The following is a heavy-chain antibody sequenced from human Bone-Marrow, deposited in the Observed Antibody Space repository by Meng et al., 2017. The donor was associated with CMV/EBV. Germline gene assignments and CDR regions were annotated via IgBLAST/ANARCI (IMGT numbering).Heavy chain of an antibody. CDR2: INHNTDT. J-gene: IGHJ4*02. CDR3: ARSSGWSRFDY. Sequence: QVQLVQSGAEVKKPGASVKVSCKASGYTLTDYYIHWVRQAPGQWLEWMGWINHNTDTNYAQNFQGRVTMTRDMSINTAYMELSRLTSGDTAVYYCARSSGWSRFDYWGQGTLVTVSS. CDR1: GYTLTDYY. V-gene: IGHV1-2*02. D-gene: IGHD6-19*01.